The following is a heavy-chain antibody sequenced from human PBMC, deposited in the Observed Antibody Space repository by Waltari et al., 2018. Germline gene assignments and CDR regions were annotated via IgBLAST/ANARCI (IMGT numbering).Heavy chain of an antibody. Sequence: QVQLVESGGGVVQPGRSLRLSCAASGFTFSSYGMHWVRQAPGKGLEWVAVIWYDGSNKYYADSVKGRFTISRDNSKNTLYLQMNSLRAEDTAVYYCARGVAVAGRYYYYGMDVWGQGTTVTVSS. CDR2: IWYDGSNK. D-gene: IGHD6-19*01. CDR3: ARGVAVAGRYYYYGMDV. CDR1: GFTFSSYG. J-gene: IGHJ6*02. V-gene: IGHV3-33*01.